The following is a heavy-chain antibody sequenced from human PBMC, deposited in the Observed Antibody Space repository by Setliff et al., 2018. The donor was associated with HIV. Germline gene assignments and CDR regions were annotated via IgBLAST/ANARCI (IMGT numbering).Heavy chain of an antibody. CDR3: AREIGTNNWFDL. D-gene: IGHD3-10*01. J-gene: IGHJ5*02. Sequence: SVKVSCKISGYTLTEVSMHWVRQAPGQGLEWMGEIIPLFGTAHYAEKFQGRVTITADESTSTAYMELSSLRSDDTAVYFCAREIGTNNWFDLWGQGTLVTVSS. CDR1: GYTLTEVS. V-gene: IGHV1-69*13. CDR2: IIPLFGTA.